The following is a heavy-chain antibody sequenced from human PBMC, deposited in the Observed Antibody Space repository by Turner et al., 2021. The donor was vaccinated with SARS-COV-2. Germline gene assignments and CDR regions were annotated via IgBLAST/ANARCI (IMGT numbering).Heavy chain of an antibody. V-gene: IGHV1-18*01. CDR3: ARDSNNRDYYESSGYYSFDY. D-gene: IGHD3-22*01. Sequence: QVQLVQSGAEVKKPGASVNVSCKASGYTFTSYGISWVRQAPGQGLEWMGWISAYNGYTNDAQKLQGRVTMTTDTSTSTAYMELGSLRSDDTAVYYCARDSNNRDYYESSGYYSFDYWGQGTLVTVSS. J-gene: IGHJ4*02. CDR2: ISAYNGYT. CDR1: GYTFTSYG.